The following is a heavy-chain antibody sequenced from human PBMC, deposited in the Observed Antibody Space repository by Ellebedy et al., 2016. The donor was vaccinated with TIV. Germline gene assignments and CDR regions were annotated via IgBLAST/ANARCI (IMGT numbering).Heavy chain of an antibody. CDR1: GFTFSSYG. D-gene: IGHD3/OR15-3a*01. V-gene: IGHV3-33*01. Sequence: GGSLRLXXAASGFTFSSYGMHWVRQAPGKGLGWVAVIWYDGSNKYYADSVKGRFTISRDNSKNTLYLQMNSLRAEDTAVYYCAREGLARGWFDPWGQGTLVTVSS. CDR2: IWYDGSNK. J-gene: IGHJ5*02. CDR3: AREGLARGWFDP.